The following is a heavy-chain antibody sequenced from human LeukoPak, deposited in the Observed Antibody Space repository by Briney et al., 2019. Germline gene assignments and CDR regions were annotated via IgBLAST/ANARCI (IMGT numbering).Heavy chain of an antibody. Sequence: GGSLRLSCAASGFTFSNVWMSWVRQVLGKGLEWVGRIRRKTDGETTDHAAPVKGRFTISRDDSKNTLYLQMNSLKTEDTAVYYCVTDLVIKGYFDYWGQGALVTVSS. V-gene: IGHV3-15*01. CDR3: VTDLVIKGYFDY. D-gene: IGHD2-21*01. CDR2: IRRKTDGETT. J-gene: IGHJ4*02. CDR1: GFTFSNVW.